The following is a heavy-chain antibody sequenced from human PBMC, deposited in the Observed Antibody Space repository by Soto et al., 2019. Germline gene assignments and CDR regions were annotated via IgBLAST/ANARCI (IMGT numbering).Heavy chain of an antibody. Sequence: GASVKVSCKASGYSFGTYALHWVRQAPGQRLEWMGWINAATGNTKYSQKFQGRVTITADESTSTAYMELSSLRSEDTAVYYCARGGGNGPDPHWFDPWGQGTLVTVSS. CDR1: GYSFGTYA. J-gene: IGHJ5*02. D-gene: IGHD1-26*01. CDR3: ARGGGNGPDPHWFDP. CDR2: INAATGNT. V-gene: IGHV1-3*01.